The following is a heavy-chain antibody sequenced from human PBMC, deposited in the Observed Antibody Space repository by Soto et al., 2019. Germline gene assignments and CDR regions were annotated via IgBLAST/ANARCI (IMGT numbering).Heavy chain of an antibody. CDR3: AKEGVYWPGDY. CDR1: GFRFSNYA. CDR2: ISGSGGST. V-gene: IGHV3-23*01. D-gene: IGHD2-8*02. J-gene: IGHJ4*02. Sequence: GGSLRLSCVASGFRFSNYAMSWVRQAPGKGLEWVSAISGSGGSTYYADSVKGRFTISRDNSKNTLYLQMNSLRAEDTAVYYCAKEGVYWPGDYWGQGTLVTVSS.